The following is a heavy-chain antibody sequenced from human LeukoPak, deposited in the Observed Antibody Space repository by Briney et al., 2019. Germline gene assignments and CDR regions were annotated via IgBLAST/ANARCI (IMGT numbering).Heavy chain of an antibody. J-gene: IGHJ4*02. CDR3: ARGRSWSYFDY. Sequence: GGSLRLXCAASGFTFSSYEMNWVRPAPGKGLEWVSYISSSGSTIYYADSVKGRFTISRDNAKNSLYLQMNSLRAEDTAVYYCARGRSWSYFDYWGQGTLVTVSS. CDR2: ISSSGSTI. D-gene: IGHD6-13*01. CDR1: GFTFSSYE. V-gene: IGHV3-48*03.